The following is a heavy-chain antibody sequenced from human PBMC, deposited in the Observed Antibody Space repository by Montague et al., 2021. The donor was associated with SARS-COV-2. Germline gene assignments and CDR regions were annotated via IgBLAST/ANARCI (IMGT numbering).Heavy chain of an antibody. CDR3: ARPLVRGVPKAFDI. V-gene: IGHV4-39*01. CDR1: GGSITRNYY. J-gene: IGHJ3*02. CDR2: IYYSGTT. Sequence: SETRSLTCTVSGGSITRNYYWGWIRQPPGKGLEWVGNIYYSGTTFINPSLESRVTISVDASKSQFSLNLTSVTAADTAVYYCARPLVRGVPKAFDIWGQGALVIVSS. D-gene: IGHD3-10*01.